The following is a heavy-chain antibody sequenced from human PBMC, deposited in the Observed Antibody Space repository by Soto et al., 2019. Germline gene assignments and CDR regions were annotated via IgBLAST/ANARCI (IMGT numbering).Heavy chain of an antibody. CDR1: GGTFSSYA. CDR2: IIPIVGTA. Sequence: QVQLVQSGAEVKKPWSSVKVSCKASGGTFSSYAISWVRQAPGQGLEWMGGIIPIVGTANYAQQFRGRVTVTADKSTRTAYMELSSLRSEDTSVYYCARPQWITVGTLGWFDRWGQGKLVTVSS. V-gene: IGHV1-69*06. CDR3: ARPQWITVGTLGWFDR. J-gene: IGHJ5*02. D-gene: IGHD5-12*01.